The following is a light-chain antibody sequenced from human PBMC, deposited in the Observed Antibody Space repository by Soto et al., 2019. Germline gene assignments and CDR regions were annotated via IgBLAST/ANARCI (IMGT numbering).Light chain of an antibody. CDR2: GTS. Sequence: EIVLTQSPATLSLSPGERATLSCRASQSVGSFLAWYQQKPGQAPRLLIYGTSNRATGIPGRFSGSGSETAFSLTINSLEPEDCGVYYCHHRGLWPRTFGQGTKLEIK. V-gene: IGKV3-11*01. CDR3: HHRGLWPRT. CDR1: QSVGSF. J-gene: IGKJ2*01.